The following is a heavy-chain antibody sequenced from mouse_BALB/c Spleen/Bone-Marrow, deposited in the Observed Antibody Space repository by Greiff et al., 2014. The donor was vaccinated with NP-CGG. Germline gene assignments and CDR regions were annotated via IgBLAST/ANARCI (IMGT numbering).Heavy chain of an antibody. J-gene: IGHJ4*01. CDR3: ARDGLYGNYAMDY. CDR1: GFSLTSYG. Sequence: VKLVESGPGLVAPSQSLSITCTVSGFSLTSYGVHWVRLPPGKGLEWLGVIRAGGSTNYNSALMSRLSISKDNTKSQIFLKMNSLQTYDTAMYYCARDGLYGNYAMDYWGQGTSVTVSS. V-gene: IGHV2-9*02. CDR2: IRAGGST. D-gene: IGHD2-1*01.